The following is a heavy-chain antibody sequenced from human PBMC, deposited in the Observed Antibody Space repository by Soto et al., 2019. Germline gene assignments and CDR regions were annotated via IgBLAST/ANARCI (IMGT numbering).Heavy chain of an antibody. V-gene: IGHV3-30*18. Sequence: QVQLVESGGGVVQPGRSLRLSCAASGFTFSSYGRHWVRQAPGKELEWVAIISYDGNYKYYADSVKGRFTISRDNSKNTLYLQMNSLRAEDTAVYYCGKVSTYYYDSTFDYWGQGTLVTVSS. J-gene: IGHJ4*02. D-gene: IGHD3-22*01. CDR3: GKVSTYYYDSTFDY. CDR1: GFTFSSYG. CDR2: ISYDGNYK.